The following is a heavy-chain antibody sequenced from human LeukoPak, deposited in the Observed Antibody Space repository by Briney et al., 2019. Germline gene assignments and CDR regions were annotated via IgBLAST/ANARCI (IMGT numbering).Heavy chain of an antibody. Sequence: ASVKVSCKASGYIFTGYYIHWVRQGPGQGLEWMGCINPNSGDTNYAQKFQGRVTMTRDTSITTAYMELSRLRSDDTAVYYCARDNREVRGGDCFDVWGKGTTVTVSS. CDR2: INPNSGDT. D-gene: IGHD2-21*02. CDR3: ARDNREVRGGDCFDV. J-gene: IGHJ6*04. V-gene: IGHV1-2*02. CDR1: GYIFTGYY.